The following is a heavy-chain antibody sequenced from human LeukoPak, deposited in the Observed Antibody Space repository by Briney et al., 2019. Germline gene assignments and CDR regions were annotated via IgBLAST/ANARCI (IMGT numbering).Heavy chain of an antibody. CDR1: GGSISSSSYY. J-gene: IGHJ4*02. CDR3: ASPYSLLDYDY. D-gene: IGHD2-21*02. V-gene: IGHV4-39*01. CDR2: INYSGST. Sequence: SETLSLTCTVSGGSISSSSYYWGWIRQPPGKGLEWIGSINYSGSTYYNPSLKSRVTISVDTSKNQFSLKLSSVTAADTAVYYCASPYSLLDYDYWGQGTLVTVSS.